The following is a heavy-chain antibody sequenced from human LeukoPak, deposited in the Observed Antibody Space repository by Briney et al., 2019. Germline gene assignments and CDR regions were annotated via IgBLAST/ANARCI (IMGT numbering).Heavy chain of an antibody. CDR2: IIPIFGIA. CDR3: ARLGSSGYFGSDLNDY. J-gene: IGHJ4*02. Sequence: SVKVSCKASGGTFSSYAISWVRQAPGQGLEWMGRIIPIFGIANYAQKFQGRVTITADKSTSTAYMELSSLRSEDTAVYYCARLGSSGYFGSDLNDYWGQGTLVTVSS. V-gene: IGHV1-69*04. D-gene: IGHD3-22*01. CDR1: GGTFSSYA.